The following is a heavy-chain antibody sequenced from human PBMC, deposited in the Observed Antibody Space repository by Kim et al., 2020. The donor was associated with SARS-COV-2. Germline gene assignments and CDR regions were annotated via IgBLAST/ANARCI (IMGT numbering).Heavy chain of an antibody. V-gene: IGHV3-48*03. J-gene: IGHJ3*02. Sequence: AESVKGRFTISRDNAKNSLYLQMNSLRAEDTAVYYCATTATGTTRGAFDIWGQGTMVTVSS. D-gene: IGHD1-1*01. CDR3: ATTATGTTRGAFDI.